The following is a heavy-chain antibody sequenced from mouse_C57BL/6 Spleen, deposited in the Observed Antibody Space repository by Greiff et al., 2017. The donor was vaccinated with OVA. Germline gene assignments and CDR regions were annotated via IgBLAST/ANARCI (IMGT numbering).Heavy chain of an antibody. V-gene: IGHV2-5*01. D-gene: IGHD2-2*01. CDR3: AKEEMVTTEAWFAD. J-gene: IGHJ3*01. CDR1: GFSLTSYG. CDR2: IWRGGST. Sequence: VMLVESGPGLVQPSQSLSITCTVSGFSLTSYGVHWVRQSPGKGLEWLGVIWRGGSTDYNAAFMSRLSITKDNSKSQVFFKMNSLQADDTAIYYCAKEEMVTTEAWFADWGQGTLVTVSA.